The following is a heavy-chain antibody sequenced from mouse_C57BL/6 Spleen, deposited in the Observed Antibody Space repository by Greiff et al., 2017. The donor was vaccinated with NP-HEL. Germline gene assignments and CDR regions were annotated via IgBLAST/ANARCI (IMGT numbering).Heavy chain of an antibody. J-gene: IGHJ4*01. CDR2: ISYDGSN. CDR3: ARDWGLRRRGKNAMDY. D-gene: IGHD2-4*01. Sequence: EVQLQQSGPGLVKPSQSLSLTCSVTGYSITSGYYWNWIRQFPGNKLEWMGYISYDGSNNYNPSLKNRISNTRDTPKNQFFLKLNSVTTEDTATYYVARDWGLRRRGKNAMDYWGQGTSVTVSS. V-gene: IGHV3-6*01. CDR1: GYSITSGYY.